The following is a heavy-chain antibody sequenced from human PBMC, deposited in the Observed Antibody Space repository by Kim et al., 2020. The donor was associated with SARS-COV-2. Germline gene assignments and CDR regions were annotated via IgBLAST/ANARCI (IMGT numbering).Heavy chain of an antibody. D-gene: IGHD2-15*01. Sequence: NPSLKSRVTISVDTSKNQFSLKLSSVTAADTAVYYCARVYCSGGSCYPDYWGQGTLVTVSS. J-gene: IGHJ4*02. CDR3: ARVYCSGGSCYPDY. V-gene: IGHV4-59*01.